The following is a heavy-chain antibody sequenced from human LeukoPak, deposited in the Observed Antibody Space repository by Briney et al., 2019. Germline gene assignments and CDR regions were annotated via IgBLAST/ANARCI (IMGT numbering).Heavy chain of an antibody. V-gene: IGHV1-2*02. D-gene: IGHD3-3*01. CDR1: GYTFIDYY. CDR3: ARDGNIRSGYYTDYYYYMDV. J-gene: IGHJ6*03. CDR2: INPDSGGP. Sequence: GASVKVSCKASGYTFIDYYMHWVRQAPGQGPEWMGWINPDSGGPNYAQKFQGRVTMTRDTSVSTAYMELDRLRSDDTAVYYCARDGNIRSGYYTDYYYYMDVWGKGTTVTVSS.